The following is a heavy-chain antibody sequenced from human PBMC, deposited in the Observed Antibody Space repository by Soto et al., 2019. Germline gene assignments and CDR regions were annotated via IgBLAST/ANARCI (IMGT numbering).Heavy chain of an antibody. CDR1: GIVVSDYY. CDR3: ARVRGLGGYDFDY. J-gene: IGHJ4*02. Sequence: HGGCLRLTCAAGGIVVSDYYMIVISQAPGKGLEWVSYISSSGSTIYYADSVKGRFTISRDNAKNSLYLQMNSLRAEDTAVYYCARVRGLGGYDFDYWGQGTLVTVSS. CDR2: ISSSGSTI. V-gene: IGHV3-11*01. D-gene: IGHD5-12*01.